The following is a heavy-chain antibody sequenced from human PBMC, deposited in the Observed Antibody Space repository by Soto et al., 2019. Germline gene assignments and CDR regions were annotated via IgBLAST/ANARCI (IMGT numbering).Heavy chain of an antibody. CDR2: IIPIFGTA. CDR1: GGTFSSYA. CDR3: ARDRYCSGGSCYGDHWFDP. J-gene: IGHJ5*02. Sequence: GASVKVSCKASGGTFSSYAISWVRQAPGQGLEWMGGIIPIFGTANYAQKFQGRVTITADESTSTAYMELSSLRSEDTAVYYCARDRYCSGGSCYGDHWFDPWGQGTLVTVSS. D-gene: IGHD2-15*01. V-gene: IGHV1-69*13.